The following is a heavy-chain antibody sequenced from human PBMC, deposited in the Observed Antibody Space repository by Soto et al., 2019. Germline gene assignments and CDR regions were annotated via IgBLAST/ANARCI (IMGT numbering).Heavy chain of an antibody. D-gene: IGHD6-6*01. CDR2: ITAYNGNT. V-gene: IGHV1-18*01. J-gene: IGHJ5*02. CDR1: GYTFTSYG. Sequence: QVQLVQSGAEVKKPGASVKVSCKASGYTFTSYGISWVRQAPGQGLEWMGWITAYNGNTNYAQKLQGRVTMTTDTSTSTAYMELRSLRSDDTAVYYCARMGPYSSSSFPTANNWFDPWGQGTLVTVSS. CDR3: ARMGPYSSSSFPTANNWFDP.